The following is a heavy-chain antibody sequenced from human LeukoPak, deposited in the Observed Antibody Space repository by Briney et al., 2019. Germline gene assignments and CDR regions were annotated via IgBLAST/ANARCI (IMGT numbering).Heavy chain of an antibody. Sequence: PGGSLRLSYAASEFTFSGYAMSWVRQAPGKGPEWVSTITENGDRSYYTDSVMGRFTISRDISKNTLSLQMNRLRAEDTAVYYCAKGLPVSDFWSGNGYYYGMDVWGQGTTVTVS. D-gene: IGHD3-3*01. V-gene: IGHV3-23*01. CDR3: AKGLPVSDFWSGNGYYYGMDV. CDR2: ITENGDRS. CDR1: EFTFSGYA. J-gene: IGHJ6*02.